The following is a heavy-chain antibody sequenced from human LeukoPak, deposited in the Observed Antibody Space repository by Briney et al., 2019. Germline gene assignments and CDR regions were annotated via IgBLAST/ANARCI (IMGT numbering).Heavy chain of an antibody. CDR1: GYTFTGYY. D-gene: IGHD5-12*01. CDR2: INPNSGRT. Sequence: ASVKVSCKASGYTFTGYYMHWVRQAPGQGLEWMGWINPNSGRTNYAQNFQGRVTMTRDTSVSTAYMELSRLRSDDTAVFYCATARDIVTSISVGGFDYWGQGTLVIVSS. V-gene: IGHV1-2*02. CDR3: ATARDIVTSISVGGFDY. J-gene: IGHJ4*02.